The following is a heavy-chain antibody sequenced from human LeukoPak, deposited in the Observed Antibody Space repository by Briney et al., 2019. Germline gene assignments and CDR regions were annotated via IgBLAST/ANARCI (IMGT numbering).Heavy chain of an antibody. V-gene: IGHV3-74*01. CDR3: VNILFG. Sequence: GGSLRLSFEFPGFTFSSYWRHWVRQFPGEGLVWVSRISSDGSTTTYADSVKGRFTISRDNAKNTLYLQMNSLRAEDTAVYYCVNILFGWGQGTLVTVSS. J-gene: IGHJ4*02. CDR2: ISSDGSTT. CDR1: GFTFSSYW. D-gene: IGHD3-10*01.